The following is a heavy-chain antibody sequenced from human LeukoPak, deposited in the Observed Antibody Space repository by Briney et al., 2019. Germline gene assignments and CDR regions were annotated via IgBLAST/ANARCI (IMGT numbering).Heavy chain of an antibody. CDR3: ARDSPDTSTGYYY. CDR1: GYTLTEIS. Sequence: ASVKVSCKVSGYTLTEISMYWVRQAPGKGLEWMGGFEPEDGETIYAQKFQGRVTMTDDTSTDTAYMELSSLRSEDTAVYYCARDSPDTSTGYYYWGQGTLVTVSS. D-gene: IGHD3-22*01. V-gene: IGHV1-24*01. CDR2: FEPEDGET. J-gene: IGHJ4*02.